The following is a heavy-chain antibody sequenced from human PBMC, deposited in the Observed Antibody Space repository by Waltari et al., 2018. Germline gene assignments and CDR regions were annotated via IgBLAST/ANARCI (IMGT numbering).Heavy chain of an antibody. CDR1: GGSISSSNW. CDR3: ARVRIYGDYPLCMDV. D-gene: IGHD4-17*01. V-gene: IGHV4-4*02. CDR2: IYHSGSA. J-gene: IGHJ6*02. Sequence: QVQLQESGPGLVKPSGTLSLTCAVSGGSISSSNWWSWVRQPPGKGLEWIGEIYHSGSANYNPTLKSRVTISGDKSKNQFSLKLSSVTAADTAGYYGARVRIYGDYPLCMDVWGQGTTVTVSS.